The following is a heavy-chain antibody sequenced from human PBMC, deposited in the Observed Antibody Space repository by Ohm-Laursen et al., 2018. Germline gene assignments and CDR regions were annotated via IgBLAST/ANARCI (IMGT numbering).Heavy chain of an antibody. Sequence: SLRLSCSAPGFTFSTYSMSWARQAPGKGLEWVANIKQDGSEKNYVDSVKGRFTISRDNAKNSLYLQMNSLRAEDTAVYYCARGSHFANWGQGTLVTVSS. J-gene: IGHJ4*02. V-gene: IGHV3-7*01. D-gene: IGHD6-6*01. CDR2: IKQDGSEK. CDR1: GFTFSTYS. CDR3: ARGSHFAN.